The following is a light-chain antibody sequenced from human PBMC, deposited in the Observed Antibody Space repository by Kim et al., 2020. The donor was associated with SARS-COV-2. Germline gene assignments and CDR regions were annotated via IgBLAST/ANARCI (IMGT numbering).Light chain of an antibody. J-gene: IGLJ1*01. Sequence: GQSVTISCTGTISDIGAYKRVSWYQQSPGAAPKLIICEVTNRPSGVPDRFSGSKFGNTASLTISRLQPEDEGDYYCFSYTSRTTFVFGTGTKVTVL. CDR3: FSYTSRTTFV. CDR1: ISDIGAYKR. V-gene: IGLV2-18*02. CDR2: EVT.